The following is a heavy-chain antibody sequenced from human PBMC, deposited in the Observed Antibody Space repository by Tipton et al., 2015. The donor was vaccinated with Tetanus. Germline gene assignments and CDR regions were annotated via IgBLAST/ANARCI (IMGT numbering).Heavy chain of an antibody. CDR2: ITWNSGSI. D-gene: IGHD6-19*01. CDR1: GFTFSPYS. J-gene: IGHJ4*02. CDR3: AKADSSAWYELDY. V-gene: IGHV3-9*01. Sequence: SLRLSCAASGFTFSPYSMNWVRLAPGKGLEWVSGITWNSGSIGYADSVKGRFTISRDNAKNSLYLQMNSLRAEDTALYYCAKADSSAWYELDYWGRGTLVTVSS.